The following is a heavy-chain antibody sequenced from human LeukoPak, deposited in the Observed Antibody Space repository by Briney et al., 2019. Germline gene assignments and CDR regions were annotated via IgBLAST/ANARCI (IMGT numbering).Heavy chain of an antibody. V-gene: IGHV4-34*01. CDR1: GGSFSGYY. CDR2: INHSGST. CDR3: ARGVPDYGDYPYYFDY. J-gene: IGHJ4*02. Sequence: SSETLSLTCAVYGGSFSGYYWSWIRQPPGKGLEWIGEINHSGSTNYNPSLKSRVTISVDTSKNQFSLKLSSVTAADTAVYYCARGVPDYGDYPYYFDYWGQGTLVTVSS. D-gene: IGHD4-17*01.